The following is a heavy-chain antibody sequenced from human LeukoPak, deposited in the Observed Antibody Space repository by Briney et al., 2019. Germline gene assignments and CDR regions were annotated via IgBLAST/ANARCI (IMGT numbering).Heavy chain of an antibody. V-gene: IGHV4-34*01. J-gene: IGHJ6*04. D-gene: IGHD2-2*01. Sequence: SETLSLTCAVYGGSFSGYYWSWIRQPPAKGLEWIGESNHSRSTNYNPSLKSRVTISVDTSRNQFSLKLSSVTAADAAVYYCAREVSSYCSSTSCYYYYGMDVWGKGITVTVSS. CDR1: GGSFSGYY. CDR2: SNHSRST. CDR3: AREVSSYCSSTSCYYYYGMDV.